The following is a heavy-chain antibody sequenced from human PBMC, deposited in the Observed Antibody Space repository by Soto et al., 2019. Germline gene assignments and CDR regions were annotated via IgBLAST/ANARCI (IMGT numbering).Heavy chain of an antibody. V-gene: IGHV3-21*02. J-gene: IGHJ3*01. CDR1: GFAFSSYS. CDR3: ARVQSRFDV. CDR2: ISSTENTM. Sequence: EVQLVESGGGLVEPGGSLRLSCAASGFAFSSYSMNWVRQAPGKGLEWVSSISSTENTMHYLDSVKGRFTISRDNAKNFLYLQMNSLRAEDTAVYYCARVQSRFDVWGQGTMVTVSS. D-gene: IGHD1-1*01.